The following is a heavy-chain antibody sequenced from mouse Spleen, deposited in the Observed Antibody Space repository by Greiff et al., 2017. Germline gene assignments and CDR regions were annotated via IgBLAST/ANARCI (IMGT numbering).Heavy chain of an antibody. V-gene: IGHV1-26*01. CDR3: ARRGYYGNLYFDY. CDR2: INPNNGGT. Sequence: EVKLQQSGPELVKPGASVKISCKASGYTFTDYYMNWVKQSHGKSLEWIGDINPNNGGTSYNQKFKGKATLTVDKSSSTAYMELRSLTSEDSAVYYCARRGYYGNLYFDYWGQGTTLTVSS. D-gene: IGHD2-1*01. J-gene: IGHJ2*01. CDR1: GYTFTDYY.